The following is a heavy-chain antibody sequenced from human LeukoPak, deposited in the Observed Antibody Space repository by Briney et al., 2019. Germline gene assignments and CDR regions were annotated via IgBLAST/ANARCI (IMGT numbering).Heavy chain of an antibody. V-gene: IGHV3-74*01. J-gene: IGHJ4*02. CDR3: ARGERCDILTGYYI. D-gene: IGHD3-9*01. CDR1: GYTFSRYW. Sequence: GGSLRLSCAASGYTFSRYWMHWVRQAPGRGLVCVSRINSDGSSTSYADSVKGRLTISRDNAENTLYLQMNSLRAGDMAVYYCARGERCDILTGYYIGGQGTLVTVSS. CDR2: INSDGSST.